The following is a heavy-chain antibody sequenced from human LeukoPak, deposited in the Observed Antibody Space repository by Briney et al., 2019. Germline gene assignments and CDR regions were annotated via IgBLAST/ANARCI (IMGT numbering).Heavy chain of an antibody. J-gene: IGHJ4*02. D-gene: IGHD3-10*01. V-gene: IGHV1-18*04. CDR2: ISAYNGNT. Sequence: GASVKVSCQASGGTFSSNIIAWVRQAHGEGLEWMGWISAYNGNTNYAQKLQGRVTMTTDTSTSTAYMELRSLRSDDTAVYYCARDGTREKYYYGSGSYLDYWGQGTLVTVSS. CDR1: GGTFSSNI. CDR3: ARDGTREKYYYGSGSYLDY.